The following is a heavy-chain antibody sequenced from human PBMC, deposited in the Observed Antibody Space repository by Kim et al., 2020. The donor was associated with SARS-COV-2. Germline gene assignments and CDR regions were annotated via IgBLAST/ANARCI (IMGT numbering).Heavy chain of an antibody. CDR1: GGSISSDDYH. J-gene: IGHJ4*02. CDR2: ISYTGGT. V-gene: IGHV4-30-4*01. Sequence: SETLSLTCTVSGGSISSDDYHWSWIRQPPGKGLEWIGYISYTGGTFYNPSLKSRVTMSIDTSKSHFSLELTSVTAADTAVYYCARADHGTRGVFSLFDYWGQGTLVTVSS. D-gene: IGHD3-10*01. CDR3: ARADHGTRGVFSLFDY.